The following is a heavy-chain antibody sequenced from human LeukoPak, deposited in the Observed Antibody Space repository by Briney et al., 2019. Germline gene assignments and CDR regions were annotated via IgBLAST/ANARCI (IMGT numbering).Heavy chain of an antibody. CDR1: GYTFTSYG. D-gene: IGHD3-10*01. V-gene: IGHV1-18*01. J-gene: IGHJ4*02. Sequence: ASVKVSCKASGYTFTSYGISWVRQAPGQGLEWMGWISAYNGNTNYAQKLQGRVTMTTDTSTSTAYMELSSLRSEDTAVYYCALMVRGVIGLGYWGQGTLVTVSS. CDR3: ALMVRGVIGLGY. CDR2: ISAYNGNT.